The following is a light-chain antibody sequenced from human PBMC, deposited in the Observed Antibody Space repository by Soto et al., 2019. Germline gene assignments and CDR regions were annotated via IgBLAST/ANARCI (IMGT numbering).Light chain of an antibody. CDR3: QQYNDWPLT. V-gene: IGKV3D-15*01. Sequence: EIVLTQSPGTLSLSPGERATLSCRASQSVSDNHLAWYHQKPGQPPRLLIYGASNRATGIPDRFSGHGSGTDFTLTISSLQSEDFALYYCQQYNDWPLTFGQGTKVEI. CDR1: QSVSDNH. J-gene: IGKJ1*01. CDR2: GAS.